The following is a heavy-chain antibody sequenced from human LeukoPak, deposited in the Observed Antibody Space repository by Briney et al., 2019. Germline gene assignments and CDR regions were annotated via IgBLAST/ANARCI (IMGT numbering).Heavy chain of an antibody. V-gene: IGHV4-59*01. Sequence: SETLSFTCTVSGFTSSTYYWIWIRQPPGKGLEWIGYIYYSGSTNYNPSLKSRVTISVDTSKNQFSLKLSSVTAADTAVYYCARLGYSSSWQPFDLWGKGTLVTVSS. CDR1: GFTSSTYY. D-gene: IGHD6-13*01. CDR3: ARLGYSSSWQPFDL. CDR2: IYYSGST. J-gene: IGHJ5*02.